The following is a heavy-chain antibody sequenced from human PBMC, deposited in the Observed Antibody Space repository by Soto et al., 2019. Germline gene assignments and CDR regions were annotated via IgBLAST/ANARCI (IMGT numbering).Heavy chain of an antibody. CDR2: INVGNGNT. Sequence: ASVKVSCKASGYTFTRYGLHWVGQAPGQSLEWMGWINVGNGNTEYSQKFQDRVTITRDTSATTAYMGRSTLRSEDTAMYVCSRGALCGGKCYEKCFDPWGQGTLVTVSS. D-gene: IGHD2-15*01. CDR1: GYTFTRYG. CDR3: SRGALCGGKCYEKCFDP. V-gene: IGHV1-3*01. J-gene: IGHJ5*02.